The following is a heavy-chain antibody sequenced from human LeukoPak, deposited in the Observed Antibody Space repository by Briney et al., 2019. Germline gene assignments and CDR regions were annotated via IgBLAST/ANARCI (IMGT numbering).Heavy chain of an antibody. J-gene: IGHJ4*02. Sequence: GASVKVSCKASGYTFTSYGISWVRQAPGQGLEWMGWISAYNGNTNYAQKLQGRVTMTTDTSTSTAHMELRSLRSDDTAVYYCARANPGDFWSGYYFDYWGQGTLVTVSS. V-gene: IGHV1-18*01. D-gene: IGHD3-3*01. CDR3: ARANPGDFWSGYYFDY. CDR2: ISAYNGNT. CDR1: GYTFTSYG.